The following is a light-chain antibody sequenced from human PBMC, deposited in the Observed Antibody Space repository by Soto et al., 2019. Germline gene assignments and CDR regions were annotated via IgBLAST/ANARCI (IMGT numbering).Light chain of an antibody. CDR3: QAWDSSTEV. J-gene: IGLJ1*01. Sequence: SYELTQPPSVSVSPGQTASITCSGEKLGDEYVSWYQQKPGQSPVLVIYLDTKRPSGIPERFSGSNSGNTATLTISGTQAMDEADYYCQAWDSSTEVFGTGTKVTVL. CDR2: LDT. V-gene: IGLV3-1*01. CDR1: KLGDEY.